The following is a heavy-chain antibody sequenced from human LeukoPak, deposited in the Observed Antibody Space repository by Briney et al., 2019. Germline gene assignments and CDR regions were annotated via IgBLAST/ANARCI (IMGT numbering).Heavy chain of an antibody. J-gene: IGHJ4*02. CDR3: ARGSDYTLY. V-gene: IGHV4-59*01. CDR2: IYSSGST. CDR1: GGSISSYY. D-gene: IGHD4-11*01. Sequence: SETLSLTCTVSGGSISSYYWSWSRQPPGKGLEWIGYIYSSGSTNYNPSLKSRVTISVDTSKNQFSLKLSSVTTADTAVYYCARGSDYTLYWGQGTLVTVSS.